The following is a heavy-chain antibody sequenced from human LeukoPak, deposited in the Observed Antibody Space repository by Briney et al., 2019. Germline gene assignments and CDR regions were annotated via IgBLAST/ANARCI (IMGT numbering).Heavy chain of an antibody. CDR3: AKDMRRVTTYDAFDI. CDR2: ISGSGSST. CDR1: GFTFSSYA. J-gene: IGHJ3*02. D-gene: IGHD4-17*01. V-gene: IGHV3-23*01. Sequence: PGGSLRLSCAASGFTFSSYAMSWVRQAPGKGLEWVSAISGSGSSTYYADSVKGRFTISRDNSKNTLYLQMNSLRAEDTAVYYCAKDMRRVTTYDAFDIWGQGTMVTVSS.